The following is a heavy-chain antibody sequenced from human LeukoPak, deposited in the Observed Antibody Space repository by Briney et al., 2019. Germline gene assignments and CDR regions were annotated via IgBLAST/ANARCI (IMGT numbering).Heavy chain of an antibody. Sequence: GESLKISCKGSGYSFTNYWIGWVRQMSGKGLEWMGIIYPGDSDTRYSPSFQGQVTISADKSISTAYLQWSSLKASVTAIYYCARQAYSGSYFCLDPWGQGTLVTVSS. V-gene: IGHV5-51*01. CDR1: GYSFTNYW. D-gene: IGHD1-26*01. J-gene: IGHJ5*02. CDR3: ARQAYSGSYFCLDP. CDR2: IYPGDSDT.